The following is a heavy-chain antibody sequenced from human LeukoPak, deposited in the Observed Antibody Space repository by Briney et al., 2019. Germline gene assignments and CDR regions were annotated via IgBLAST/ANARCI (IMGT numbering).Heavy chain of an antibody. CDR3: ARGKGFVGHFDF. D-gene: IGHD3-3*01. CDR1: GGSFTNNA. J-gene: IGHJ4*02. Sequence: GASVKVSCKVSGGSFTNNAISCVRQAPGQRPEWMGRILPIFGTADYAERFQGRLTLTADKTTTTAYMELTSLKIEDTAFYFCARGKGFVGHFDFWGQGTLVTVSS. V-gene: IGHV1-69*06. CDR2: ILPIFGTA.